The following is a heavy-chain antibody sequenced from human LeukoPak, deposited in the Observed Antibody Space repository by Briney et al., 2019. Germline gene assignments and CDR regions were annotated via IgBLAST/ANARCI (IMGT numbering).Heavy chain of an antibody. D-gene: IGHD6-19*01. CDR1: GYSFTSYW. CDR3: ATYGSGWYPYY. CDR2: IYPGDSDT. Sequence: GESLKIFCKGSGYSFTSYWIGWVRQMRAKGLEGMGIIYPGDSDTRYSPSFQGQVTISADKSISTAYLQWSSLKASDTATYYCATYGSGWYPYYWGQGTLVTVS. V-gene: IGHV5-51*01. J-gene: IGHJ4*02.